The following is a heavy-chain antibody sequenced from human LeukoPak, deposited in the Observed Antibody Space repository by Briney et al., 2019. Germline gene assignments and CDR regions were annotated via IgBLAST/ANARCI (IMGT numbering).Heavy chain of an antibody. CDR3: ARDHPYSSSWYFKYYFDY. Sequence: GASVTVSCKASGYSFTNYDINWVRQATGQGLEWMGWMNPNSGNTGYAPNFQGRLTFTRNTSISTAYMELSSLRSEDTAVYYCARDHPYSSSWYFKYYFDYWGQGTLVTVSS. CDR1: GYSFTNYD. CDR2: MNPNSGNT. D-gene: IGHD6-13*01. J-gene: IGHJ4*02. V-gene: IGHV1-8*03.